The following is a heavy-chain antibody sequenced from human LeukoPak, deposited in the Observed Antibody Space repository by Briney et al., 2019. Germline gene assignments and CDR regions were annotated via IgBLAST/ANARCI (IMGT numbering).Heavy chain of an antibody. V-gene: IGHV4-59*11. D-gene: IGHD3-10*01. CDR3: ARLYYYGSGGDY. CDR1: GGSISSHY. Sequence: SETLSLTCTVSGGSISSHYWSWIRQPPGKGLEWIGYIYYSGSTNYNPSLKSRVTISVDTSKNQFSLKLSSVIAADTAVYHCARLYYYGSGGDYWGQGTLVTVSS. CDR2: IYYSGST. J-gene: IGHJ4*02.